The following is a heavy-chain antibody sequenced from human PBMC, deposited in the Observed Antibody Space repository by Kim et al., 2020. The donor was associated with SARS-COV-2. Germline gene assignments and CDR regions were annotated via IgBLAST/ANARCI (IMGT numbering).Heavy chain of an antibody. CDR1: GYSFTSYW. J-gene: IGHJ4*02. CDR2: IDPSDSYT. D-gene: IGHD2-2*01. CDR3: ARQGYCSSTSCQNDFDY. V-gene: IGHV5-10-1*01. Sequence: GESLKISCKGSGYSFTSYWISWVRQMPGKGLEWMGRIDPSDSYTNYSPSFQGHVTISADKSISTAYLQWSSLKASDTAMYYCARQGYCSSTSCQNDFDYWGQGTLVTVSS.